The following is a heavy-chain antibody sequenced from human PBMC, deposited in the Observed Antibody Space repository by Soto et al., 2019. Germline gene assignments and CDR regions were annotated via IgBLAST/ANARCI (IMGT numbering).Heavy chain of an antibody. CDR2: IYSGGST. D-gene: IGHD6-13*01. J-gene: IGHJ4*02. CDR1: GFTVSSNY. CDR3: ARWVQQQLERYYFDY. Sequence: QPGGSLRLSCAASGFTVSSNYMSWVRQAPGKGLEWVSVIYSGGSTYYADSVKGRFTISRDNSKNTLYLQMNSLRAEDTAVYYCARWVQQQLERYYFDYRGQGTLVTVSS. V-gene: IGHV3-53*01.